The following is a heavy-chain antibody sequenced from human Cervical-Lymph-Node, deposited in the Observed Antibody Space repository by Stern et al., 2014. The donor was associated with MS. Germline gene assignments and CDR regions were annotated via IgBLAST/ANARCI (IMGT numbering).Heavy chain of an antibody. J-gene: IGHJ4*02. CDR1: GFTFRSYG. V-gene: IGHV3-33*01. D-gene: IGHD5-24*01. CDR3: ARGHIPYAYNYLFDY. Sequence: VQLVESGGGVVQPGTSLRLSCAASGFTFRSYGMHWVRQAPGKGLEWVALVWYDGSTAYHRNSVKGRFTISRDNSNNTLFLQMNSLTAEDTAVYYCARGHIPYAYNYLFDYWGQGTLVTVSS. CDR2: VWYDGSTA.